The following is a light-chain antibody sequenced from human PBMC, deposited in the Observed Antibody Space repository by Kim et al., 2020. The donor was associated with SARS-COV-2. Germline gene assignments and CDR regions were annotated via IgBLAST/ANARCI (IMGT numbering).Light chain of an antibody. CDR2: GAS. Sequence: APLSVSPGEKATLSCRASQSVSSNLAWYQQKPGQAPRLLIYGASTRATGVPARFSGVGSGTEFTLTISSLQSEDFAVYYCQHRGTFGQGTKVDIK. CDR3: QHRGT. V-gene: IGKV3-15*01. CDR1: QSVSSN. J-gene: IGKJ1*01.